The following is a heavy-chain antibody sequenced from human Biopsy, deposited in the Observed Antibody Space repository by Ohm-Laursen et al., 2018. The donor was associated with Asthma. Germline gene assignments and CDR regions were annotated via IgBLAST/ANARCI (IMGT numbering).Heavy chain of an antibody. CDR2: ISWNSRSI. Sequence: SLRLSCSASGLNFEDYVMHWVRQAPGKGLEWVSGISWNSRSIGYGDSVKGRFTISRDNTKNSLYLQMNSLSPEDTAMYYCRALPTRTMYFDSWGQGTLVTVSS. D-gene: IGHD4/OR15-4a*01. CDR3: RALPTRTMYFDS. V-gene: IGHV3-9*01. CDR1: GLNFEDYV. J-gene: IGHJ4*02.